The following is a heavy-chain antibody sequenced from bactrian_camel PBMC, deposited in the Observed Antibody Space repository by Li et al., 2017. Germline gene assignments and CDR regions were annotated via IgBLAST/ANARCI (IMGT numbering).Heavy chain of an antibody. J-gene: IGHJ4*01. D-gene: IGHD1*01. CDR2: IYTDIGAT. CDR3: ATEMIGMRSKY. CDR1: IGTIRIKC. Sequence: HVQLVESGGGSVQTGGSLTLSCAASIGTIRIKCMAWHRQAPGEEREAIAVIYTDIGATGYDDSVKGRFTISLDNTKTTVYLQMNSLKVEDTAMYYCATEMIGMRSKYWGQGTQVTVS. V-gene: IGHV3S54*01.